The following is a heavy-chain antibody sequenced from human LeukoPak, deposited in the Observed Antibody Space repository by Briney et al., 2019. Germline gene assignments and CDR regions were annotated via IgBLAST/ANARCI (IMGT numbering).Heavy chain of an antibody. V-gene: IGHV3-20*04. CDR2: INWNGGST. D-gene: IGHD6-13*01. J-gene: IGHJ6*03. Sequence: GGSLRLSCAASGFTFDDYGMSWVRQAPGKGLEWVSGINWNGGSTGYADSVKGRFTISRDNAKNSLYLQMNSLRAEDTALYYCARRSDSSSWYDYYYYYMGVWGKGTTVTVSS. CDR1: GFTFDDYG. CDR3: ARRSDSSSWYDYYYYYMGV.